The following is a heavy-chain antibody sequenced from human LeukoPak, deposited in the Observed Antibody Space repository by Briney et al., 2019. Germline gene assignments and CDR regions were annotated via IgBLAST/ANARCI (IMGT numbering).Heavy chain of an antibody. CDR1: GDSISSGGYS. V-gene: IGHV4-30-4*07. CDR3: ARVVAAAGNNWFDP. J-gene: IGHJ5*02. D-gene: IGHD6-13*01. Sequence: SETLSLTCAVSGDSISSGGYSWSWIRQPPGKGLEWIAYIHDSGSTYNNPSLKTRLSISIDTSKNQFSLKLNSVTAADTAVYYCARVVAAAGNNWFDPWGQGTLVTVPS. CDR2: IHDSGST.